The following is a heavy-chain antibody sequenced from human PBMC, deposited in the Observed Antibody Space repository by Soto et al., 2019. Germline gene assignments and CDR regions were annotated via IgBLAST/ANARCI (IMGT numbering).Heavy chain of an antibody. CDR3: TRHAWDCSGGSCYPFP. V-gene: IGHV3-73*02. D-gene: IGHD2-15*01. CDR2: IRSKANSYAT. J-gene: IGHJ5*02. CDR1: GFTFSGSA. Sequence: EVQLVESGGGLVQPGGSLKLSCSASGFTFSGSAMHWVRQAAGKGLEWVGRIRSKANSYATAYAASVKGSFTISRDDSKNTAYLQMNSLKTEDTAVYYCTRHAWDCSGGSCYPFPWGQGTLVTVSS.